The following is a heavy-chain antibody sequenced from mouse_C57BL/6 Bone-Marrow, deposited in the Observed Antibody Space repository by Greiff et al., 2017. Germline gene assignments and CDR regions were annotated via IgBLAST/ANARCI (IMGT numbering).Heavy chain of an antibody. J-gene: IGHJ1*03. CDR3: TTRVYYGSSYWYFDV. Sequence: VQLQQSGAELVRPGASVKLSCTASGFNIKDDYMHWVKQRPEQGLEWIGWIDLENGDTEYASKFQGKATITADTSSNTAYLQLSSLTSEDTAVYYCTTRVYYGSSYWYFDVWGTGTTVTVSS. V-gene: IGHV14-4*01. CDR2: IDLENGDT. D-gene: IGHD1-1*01. CDR1: GFNIKDDY.